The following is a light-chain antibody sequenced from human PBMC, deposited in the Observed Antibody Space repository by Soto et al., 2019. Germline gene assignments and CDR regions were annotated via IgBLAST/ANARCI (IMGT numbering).Light chain of an antibody. CDR3: SSYTSSSPVV. Sequence: QSVLTQPASVSGSPGQSVTISCTGASSDVGGYKYVSWYQQHPGKTPNLMIYDVSNRPAGVSNRFSGSNSGNTASLTISGLQAEDEADYYWSSYTSSSPVVFGGGTKLTVL. V-gene: IGLV2-14*01. CDR2: DVS. J-gene: IGLJ2*01. CDR1: SSDVGGYKY.